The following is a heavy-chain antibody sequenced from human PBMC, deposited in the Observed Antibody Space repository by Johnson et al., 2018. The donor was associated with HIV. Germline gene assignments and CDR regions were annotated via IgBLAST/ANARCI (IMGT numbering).Heavy chain of an antibody. CDR3: AKNGGVGGGSSNGAFDI. CDR1: GFTFSNYA. V-gene: IGHV3-30*18. Sequence: QVQLVESGGGVVQPGRSLRLSCAASGFTFSNYAMHWVRQAPGKGLEWVAVIWYDGSNKYYADSVKGRFTISRDNSKNTLYLQMNSLRAEDTAVYYCAKNGGVGGGSSNGAFDIWGQGTMVTVSS. CDR2: IWYDGSNK. J-gene: IGHJ3*02. D-gene: IGHD2-15*01.